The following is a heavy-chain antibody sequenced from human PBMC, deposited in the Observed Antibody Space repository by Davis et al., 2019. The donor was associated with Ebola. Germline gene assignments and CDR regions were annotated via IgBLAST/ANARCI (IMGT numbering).Heavy chain of an antibody. CDR3: AREEGGYSYGRDYYYYYGMDV. CDR2: IYYSGST. D-gene: IGHD5-18*01. V-gene: IGHV4-4*08. J-gene: IGHJ6*02. Sequence: SETLSLTCTVSGGSISSYYWSWIRQPPGKGLEWIGYIYYSGSTYYNPSLKSRVTISVDTSKNQFSLKLSSVTAADTAVYYCAREEGGYSYGRDYYYYYGMDVWGQGTTVTVSS. CDR1: GGSISSYY.